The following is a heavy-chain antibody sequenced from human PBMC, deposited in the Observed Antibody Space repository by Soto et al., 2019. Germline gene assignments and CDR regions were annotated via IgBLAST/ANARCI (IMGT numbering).Heavy chain of an antibody. Sequence: DVQLVESGGGLVQPGGSLRVSCAASGFTLGSHRIHWVRQAPGKGLEWVSRIDTDGGGTSYADSVKGRFTISTDNAKNTVYLQMNGLRAEDTAVYYCATVFDLWGQVSLVTVSS. CDR3: ATVFDL. CDR1: GFTLGSHR. CDR2: IDTDGGGT. V-gene: IGHV3-74*01. J-gene: IGHJ5*02.